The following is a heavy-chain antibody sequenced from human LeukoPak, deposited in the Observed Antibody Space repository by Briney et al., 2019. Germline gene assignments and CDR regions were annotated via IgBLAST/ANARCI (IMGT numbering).Heavy chain of an antibody. Sequence: PGGALRLSCAASGFTIGPYAMYWVRQGPGRGLEWVSVIKADGSGTFYADSVRGRFTTSRDNSKNSLYLQMNSLTSEDTALYYCATWAFYHNLDDWGQGTTVIVSS. D-gene: IGHD2/OR15-2a*01. CDR2: IKADGSGT. V-gene: IGHV3-43*02. J-gene: IGHJ6*02. CDR3: ATWAFYHNLDD. CDR1: GFTIGPYA.